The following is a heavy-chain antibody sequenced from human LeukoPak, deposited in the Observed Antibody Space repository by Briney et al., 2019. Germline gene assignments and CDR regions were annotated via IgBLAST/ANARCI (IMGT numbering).Heavy chain of an antibody. CDR1: GFTFSTYD. D-gene: IGHD3-10*01. CDR3: AKRGVL. Sequence: GGSLRLSCAASGFTFSTYDIHWVRQAPGKGLEWVSDINGSGGNTYYADSVKGRFTISRDNSKNTLYLQMNSLRAEDTAVYYCAKRGVLWGRGTLVTVSS. CDR2: INGSGGNT. V-gene: IGHV3-23*01. J-gene: IGHJ4*02.